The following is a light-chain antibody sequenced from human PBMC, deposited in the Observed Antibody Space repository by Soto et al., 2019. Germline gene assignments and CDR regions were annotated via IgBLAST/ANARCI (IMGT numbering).Light chain of an antibody. V-gene: IGKV3-20*01. J-gene: IGKJ4*01. Sequence: EMVMTQSPATLSVSPGERATLSCRAIQSVTSNFLAWYQHKPGQAPRLLIYDASSRATGIPDRFSGSGSATDFILTISRLEPEDFAVYYCQQYGTSPPLTFGGGTKVDIK. CDR2: DAS. CDR3: QQYGTSPPLT. CDR1: QSVTSNF.